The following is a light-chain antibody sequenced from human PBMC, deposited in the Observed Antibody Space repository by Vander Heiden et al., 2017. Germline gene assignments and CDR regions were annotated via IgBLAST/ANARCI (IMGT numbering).Light chain of an antibody. CDR2: SNN. Sequence: QSVLTQPASVTGAPGHRCTIPCTGSSSNIGPGYGGHCYQQLPGTAPKLLIYSNNNRPSGVPDRFSGSKSGTSASLAITGLRAEDEGDYYCQSYDDTLSAWVFGGGTKLTVL. V-gene: IGLV1-40*01. CDR3: QSYDDTLSAWV. CDR1: SSNIGPGYG. J-gene: IGLJ3*02.